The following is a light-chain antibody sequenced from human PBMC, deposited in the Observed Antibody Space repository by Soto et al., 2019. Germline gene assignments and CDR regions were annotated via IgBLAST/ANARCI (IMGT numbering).Light chain of an antibody. Sequence: LITQGPATLSVSPGERSTLSWRGSESVSSNLAWYQQRPGQAPRLLIYGASTRATDTPLRFSGSGSGTDFTLTISRLQAEDVAVYYCQPYFSDPLTVGGGTKVEIK. CDR1: ESVSSN. CDR2: GAS. V-gene: IGKV3-15*01. J-gene: IGKJ4*01. CDR3: QPYFSDPLT.